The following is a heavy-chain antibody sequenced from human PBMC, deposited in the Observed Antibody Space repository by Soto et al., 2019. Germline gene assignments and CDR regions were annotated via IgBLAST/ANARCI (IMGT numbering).Heavy chain of an antibody. CDR2: IWYDGSNK. J-gene: IGHJ4*02. CDR3: ARDATGYSSSWDVGDCYY. D-gene: IGHD6-13*01. CDR1: GFTFSSYV. Sequence: QVQLVESGGGVVQPGRSLRLSCAASGFTFSSYVMHWVRQAPGKGLEWVAVIWYDGSNKYYADSVKGRFTISRDKSKNTRSLQMNRLRAEDTAVYYCARDATGYSSSWDVGDCYYWGQGTLVTVSS. V-gene: IGHV3-33*01.